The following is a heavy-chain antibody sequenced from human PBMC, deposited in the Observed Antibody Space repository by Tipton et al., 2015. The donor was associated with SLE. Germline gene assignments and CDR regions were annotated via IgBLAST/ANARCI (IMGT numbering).Heavy chain of an antibody. CDR3: ARVRGVAAAGTTNWYFDL. CDR1: GGSISSSSSY. J-gene: IGHJ2*01. Sequence: TLSLTCTVSGGSISSSSSYWGWIRQPPGKGLEWIGSIYYSGSTYCNPSFKSRVTISVDTSKNQFSLKLSSVTAADTAVYYCARVRGVAAAGTTNWYFDLWGRGTPVTVSS. CDR2: IYYSGST. V-gene: IGHV4-39*07. D-gene: IGHD6-13*01.